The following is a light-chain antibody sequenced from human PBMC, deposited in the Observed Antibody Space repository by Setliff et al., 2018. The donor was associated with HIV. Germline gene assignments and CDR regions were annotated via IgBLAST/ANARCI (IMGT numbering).Light chain of an antibody. CDR1: SSDVGGYDY. Sequence: QSVLTQPPSASGSPGQSVTISCTGTSSDVGGYDYVSWYQQHPGKAPKLMIHEVNRRPSGVPDRFSGSKSDNTASLTVSGLQAEDEADYYCSSYAGSNTPYVFGTGTKVTVL. CDR3: SSYAGSNTPYV. J-gene: IGLJ1*01. V-gene: IGLV2-8*01. CDR2: EVN.